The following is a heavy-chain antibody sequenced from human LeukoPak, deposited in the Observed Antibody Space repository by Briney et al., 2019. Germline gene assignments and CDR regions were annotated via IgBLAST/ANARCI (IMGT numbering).Heavy chain of an antibody. Sequence: GGSLRLSCAASGFTFSNSWMSWVRQAPGKGLEWVAHIQQHGNEKYYVDSVKGRFTISRDIAKNSLYLQMNSLRAEDTAVYYCATEAYYHFDYWGQGTLVTVSS. D-gene: IGHD3-10*01. V-gene: IGHV3-7*01. CDR2: IQQHGNEK. CDR3: ATEAYYHFDY. CDR1: GFTFSNSW. J-gene: IGHJ4*02.